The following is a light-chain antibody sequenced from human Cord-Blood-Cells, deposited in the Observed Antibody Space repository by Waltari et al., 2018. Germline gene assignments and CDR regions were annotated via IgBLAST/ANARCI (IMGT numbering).Light chain of an antibody. CDR1: SSSVGGYNY. Sequence: QSALTQPLSVSGAPGQSVTISCTGTSSSVGGYNYVSWYQQHPGKAPKLMIYDVSKRPSGVPDRFSGSKSGNTASLTISGLQAEDEADYYCCSYAGSYCYVFGTGTKVTVL. CDR3: CSYAGSYCYV. J-gene: IGLJ1*01. CDR2: DVS. V-gene: IGLV2-11*01.